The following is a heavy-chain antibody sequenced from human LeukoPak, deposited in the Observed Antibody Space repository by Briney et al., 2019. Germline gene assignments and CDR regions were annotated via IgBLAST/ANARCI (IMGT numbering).Heavy chain of an antibody. D-gene: IGHD3-10*01. J-gene: IGHJ3*02. CDR3: ARDMGHMVRGVIGDAFDI. CDR1: GFTFSTYW. V-gene: IGHV3-7*01. CDR2: IKEDGSGK. Sequence: PGGSLRLSCAASGFTFSTYWMSWVRQAPGKGLEWVANIKEDGSGKYYVDSVKGRFSISRDNAKNSLYLQINSLRAEDTAVYFCARDMGHMVRGVIGDAFDIWGQGTMVTVSS.